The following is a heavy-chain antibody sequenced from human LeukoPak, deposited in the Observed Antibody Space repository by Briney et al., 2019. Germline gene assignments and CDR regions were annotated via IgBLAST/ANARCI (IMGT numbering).Heavy chain of an antibody. V-gene: IGHV4-31*03. CDR3: ARSSSGPTGADY. CDR2: IFYNGNT. CDR1: GASISSGGYY. D-gene: IGHD6-19*01. Sequence: SETLSLTCTVSGASISSGGYYWSWIRQLPGKGLEWIGYIFYNGNTYYNPSLKSRVTLSVDTSKNQFSLRLGSVTAADTAVYYCARSSSGPTGADYWGQGTLVTVSS. J-gene: IGHJ4*02.